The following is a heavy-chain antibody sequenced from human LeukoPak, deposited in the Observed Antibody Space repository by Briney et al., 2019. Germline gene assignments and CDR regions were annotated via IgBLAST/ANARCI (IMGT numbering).Heavy chain of an antibody. V-gene: IGHV6-1*01. D-gene: IGHD3-22*01. Sequence: SRTLSLTCAISGDSVSSSSIAWNWIRLSPSRGLEWLGRTYYRSKWYYDYAVSVKSRITISPDTSRNQVSLLLNSVTPEDTAVYYCATDAGTPDSGSAYSDAFDIWGQGTMVTVSS. CDR3: ATDAGTPDSGSAYSDAFDI. J-gene: IGHJ3*02. CDR1: GDSVSSSSIA. CDR2: TYYRSKWYY.